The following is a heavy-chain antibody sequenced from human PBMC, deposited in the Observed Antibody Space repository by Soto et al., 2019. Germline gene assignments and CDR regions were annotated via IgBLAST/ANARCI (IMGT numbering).Heavy chain of an antibody. J-gene: IGHJ6*04. CDR1: YSSISTGGYD. Sequence: PSETLSLTFTVSYSSISTGGYDWSWIRQQPVKGPERIGSIYYSGSTYYTPSLKSRVTISVDTSKNQFSLTLSSVTAADTAVYYCARHLAELRTHYYYGMDVWGKGTMVTVS. CDR2: IYYSGST. CDR3: ARHLAELRTHYYYGMDV. V-gene: IGHV4-39*01. D-gene: IGHD1-7*01.